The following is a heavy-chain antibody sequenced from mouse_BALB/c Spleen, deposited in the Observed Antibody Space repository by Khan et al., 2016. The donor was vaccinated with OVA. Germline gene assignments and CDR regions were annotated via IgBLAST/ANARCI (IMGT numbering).Heavy chain of an antibody. CDR3: ARDWDWTMDY. D-gene: IGHD4-1*01. V-gene: IGHV1-12*01. Sequence: QVQLQQPGAELVKPGASVKMSCKASGYTFNSYNMHWVKQTPGQGLEWIGAIYPGNGDTSYNQKFKGKATLTANKSSSTAYMQLSSQTSEDSAVYFCARDWDWTMDYWGQGTSVTVSS. J-gene: IGHJ4*01. CDR1: GYTFNSYN. CDR2: IYPGNGDT.